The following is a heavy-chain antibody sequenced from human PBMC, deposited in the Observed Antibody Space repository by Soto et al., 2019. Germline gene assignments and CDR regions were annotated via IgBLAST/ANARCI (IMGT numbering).Heavy chain of an antibody. CDR1: GFTFSSYW. J-gene: IGHJ4*02. D-gene: IGHD3-22*01. V-gene: IGHV3-74*01. CDR3: ARAAGYDSSTYYFNIVDS. Sequence: LRLSFAASGFTFSSYWMHWVRQAPGRGLVCVSRINSDGSSTNYADSVKGRFTISRDNAKNTLYLQMNSLRAEDTAVYYCARAAGYDSSTYYFNIVDSWGQGTLVTVSS. CDR2: INSDGSST.